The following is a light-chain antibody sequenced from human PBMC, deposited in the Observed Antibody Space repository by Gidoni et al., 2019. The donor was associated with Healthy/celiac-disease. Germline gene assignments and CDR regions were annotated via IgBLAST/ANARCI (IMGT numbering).Light chain of an antibody. CDR3: QQYNSYVYN. J-gene: IGKJ2*01. CDR2: KAS. CDR1: QSISSW. Sequence: DIQMTQSPSTLSASVGDRVTITCRASQSISSWLAWYQQKPGKAPKLLIYKASSLESGVPSRFSGSGSGTEFTLTISSLQPDDFATYYCQQYNSYVYNVGQGTKLEIK. V-gene: IGKV1-5*03.